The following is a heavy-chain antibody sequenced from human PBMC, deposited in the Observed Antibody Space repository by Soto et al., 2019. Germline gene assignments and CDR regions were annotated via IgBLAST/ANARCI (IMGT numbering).Heavy chain of an antibody. CDR3: ARGGDFWSGYYLFYYGMDV. CDR1: GGSISSYY. D-gene: IGHD3-3*01. Sequence: SETLSLTCTVSGGSISSYYWSWIRQPQGKGLEWIGYIDYSGSTNYNPSLKSRVTISVDTSKNQFSLKLSSVTAADTAVYYCARGGDFWSGYYLFYYGMDVWGQGTTVTVSS. V-gene: IGHV4-59*01. CDR2: IDYSGST. J-gene: IGHJ6*02.